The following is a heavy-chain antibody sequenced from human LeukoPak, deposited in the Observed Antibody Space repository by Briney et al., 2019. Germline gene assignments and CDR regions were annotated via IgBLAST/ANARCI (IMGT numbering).Heavy chain of an antibody. CDR2: IYFGGTT. J-gene: IGHJ4*02. CDR1: GFTVSSNY. CDR3: ARGDGVYVY. Sequence: GGSLRLSCAASGFTVSSNYMTWVRQAPGQGLEWVSVIYFGGTTYYADSVKGRFTISRDNSKNTVYLEMNSLRVEDTAVYYCARGDGVYVYWGQGTLVTVSS. D-gene: IGHD5/OR15-5a*01. V-gene: IGHV3-53*01.